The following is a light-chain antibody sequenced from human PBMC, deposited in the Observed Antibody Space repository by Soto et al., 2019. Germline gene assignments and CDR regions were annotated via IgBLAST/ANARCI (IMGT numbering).Light chain of an antibody. CDR3: QSYDSSLSAPYV. CDR1: SSNIGAHSD. Sequence: QSVLTQPPSVSGAPGQRVTISRTGSSSNIGAHSDVYWYQHLPGTAPKLLIYDNNNRPSGVPDRFSGSKSGTSASLAITGLQAEDEADYYCQSYDSSLSAPYVFGTGTKLTVL. CDR2: DNN. V-gene: IGLV1-40*01. J-gene: IGLJ1*01.